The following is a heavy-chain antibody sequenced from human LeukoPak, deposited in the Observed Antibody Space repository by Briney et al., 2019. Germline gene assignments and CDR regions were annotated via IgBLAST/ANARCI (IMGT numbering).Heavy chain of an antibody. J-gene: IGHJ5*02. Sequence: SVKVSCKSSGGTFRSYAISWVRQAPGQGLEWMGGIIPIFGTANYAQKFQGRVTITTDESTSTAYMELSSLRSEDTAVYYCAAALFSWDIVVVVAATRRWNWFDPWGQGTLVTVSS. V-gene: IGHV1-69*05. D-gene: IGHD2-15*01. CDR1: GGTFRSYA. CDR2: IIPIFGTA. CDR3: AAALFSWDIVVVVAATRRWNWFDP.